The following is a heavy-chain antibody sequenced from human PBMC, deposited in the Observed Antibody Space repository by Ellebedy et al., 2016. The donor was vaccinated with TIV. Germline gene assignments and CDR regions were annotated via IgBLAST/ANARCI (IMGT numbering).Heavy chain of an antibody. J-gene: IGHJ4*02. V-gene: IGHV3-23*01. D-gene: IGHD3-22*01. Sequence: GESLKISCAASGFTFSSHAMSWVRQAPGKGLEWVSGISADSANTHYADSVKGRFPISRDNSKNTQYLQMNSLRAEDTAVDYCVKLDSSGYYYGRLDYWGQGTLVTVSS. CDR1: GFTFSSHA. CDR3: VKLDSSGYYYGRLDY. CDR2: ISADSANT.